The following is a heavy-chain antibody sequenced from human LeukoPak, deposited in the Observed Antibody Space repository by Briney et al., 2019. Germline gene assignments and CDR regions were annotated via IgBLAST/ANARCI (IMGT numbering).Heavy chain of an antibody. V-gene: IGHV3-69-1*01. CDR2: ISRSSTL. Sequence: GGSLRLSCAASGFTFSDYYINWVRQAPGKGLELVSSISRSSTLYYADSVKGRFTISRDNAKNSLCLQMNSLRAEDTAVSDCARVAVVLHYFDYWGQGTLVTVSS. CDR1: GFTFSDYY. J-gene: IGHJ4*02. D-gene: IGHD6-19*01. CDR3: ARVAVVLHYFDY.